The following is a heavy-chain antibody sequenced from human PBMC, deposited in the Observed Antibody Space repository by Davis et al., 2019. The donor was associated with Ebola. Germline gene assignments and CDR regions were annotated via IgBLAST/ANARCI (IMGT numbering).Heavy chain of an antibody. V-gene: IGHV4-61*08. J-gene: IGHJ4*02. CDR2: IYYSGST. D-gene: IGHD2-2*02. CDR1: GGSISSGGYY. Sequence: PSETLSLTCTVSGGSISSGGYYWSWIRQPPGKGLEWIGYIYYSGSTNYNPSLKSRVTISVDTSKNQFSLKLSSVTAADTAVYYCARQVGYCSSTSCYTEPFDYWGQGTLVTVSS. CDR3: ARQVGYCSSTSCYTEPFDY.